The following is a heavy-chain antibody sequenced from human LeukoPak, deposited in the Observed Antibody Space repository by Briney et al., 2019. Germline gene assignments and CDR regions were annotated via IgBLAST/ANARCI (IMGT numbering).Heavy chain of an antibody. D-gene: IGHD3-22*01. V-gene: IGHV1-2*02. Sequence: GASVKVSCKAAGYTFTGYYMHWVRQAPGQGLEWMGWINPNSGGTNYAQKFQGRVTMTRDTSISTVYMELSSLRSEDTAVYYCARDSSQYYYDSSGYGVYWGQGTLVTVSS. J-gene: IGHJ4*02. CDR3: ARDSSQYYYDSSGYGVY. CDR1: GYTFTGYY. CDR2: INPNSGGT.